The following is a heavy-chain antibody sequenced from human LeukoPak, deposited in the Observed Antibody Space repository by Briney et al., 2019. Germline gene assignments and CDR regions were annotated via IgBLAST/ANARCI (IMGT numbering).Heavy chain of an antibody. CDR1: GYTFTSYD. J-gene: IGHJ5*02. CDR3: ARAVTTIAPNWFDP. D-gene: IGHD4-11*01. V-gene: IGHV1-8*01. CDR2: MNPNSSNT. Sequence: GASVKVSCKASGYTFTSYDINWVRQATGQGLEWMGWMNPNSSNTGYAQKFQGRVTMTRNTSISTAYMELSSLRSEDTAVYYCARAVTTIAPNWFDPWGQGTLVTVSS.